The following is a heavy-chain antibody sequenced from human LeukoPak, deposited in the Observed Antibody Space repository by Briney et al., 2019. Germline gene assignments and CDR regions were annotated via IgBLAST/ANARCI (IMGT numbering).Heavy chain of an antibody. V-gene: IGHV3-23*01. CDR1: GLTFSSYA. CDR3: AKWASSGWLDY. J-gene: IGHJ4*02. CDR2: ISGIGVST. Sequence: SLRLSRAASGLTFSSYAMSGVRPAPGKGVECVSDISGIGVSTYYADSVKGRFTISRDNSNNALYLQMNSLRAEDTAVYYCAKWASSGWLDYWGQGTLVTVSS. D-gene: IGHD6-19*01.